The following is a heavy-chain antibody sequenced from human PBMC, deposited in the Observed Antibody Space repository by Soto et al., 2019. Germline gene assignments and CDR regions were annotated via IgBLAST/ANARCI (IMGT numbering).Heavy chain of an antibody. J-gene: IGHJ6*02. V-gene: IGHV3-53*01. CDR1: GFTVSSNY. CDR2: IYSGGST. CDR3: ARDRSYYDSVGYSYYGMDV. Sequence: EVQLVESGGGLIQPGGSLRLSCAASGFTVSSNYMSWVRQAPGKGLEWVSVIYSGGSTYYADSVKGRFTISRDNSKNTLYLQMNSLRAEDTAVYYCARDRSYYDSVGYSYYGMDVWGQGTTVTVSS. D-gene: IGHD3-22*01.